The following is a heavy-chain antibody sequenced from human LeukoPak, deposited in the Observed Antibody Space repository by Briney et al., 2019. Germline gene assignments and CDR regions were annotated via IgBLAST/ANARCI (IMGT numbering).Heavy chain of an antibody. CDR2: IYYSGST. Sequence: SETLSLTCTVSGGSISSYYWSWIRQPPGKGLEWIGYIYYSGSTNYNPSLKSRVTISVDTSKNQFSLKLSSVTAADTAVYYCARSRIAVAGNFDYWGQGTLVTVSS. CDR1: GGSISSYY. V-gene: IGHV4-59*01. J-gene: IGHJ4*02. CDR3: ARSRIAVAGNFDY. D-gene: IGHD6-19*01.